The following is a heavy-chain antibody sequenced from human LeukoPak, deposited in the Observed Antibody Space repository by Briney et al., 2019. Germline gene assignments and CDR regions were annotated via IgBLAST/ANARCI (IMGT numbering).Heavy chain of an antibody. V-gene: IGHV3-15*01. J-gene: IGHJ4*02. CDR1: GXAFTTHG. CDR2: IKSKVDGGTT. CDR3: STGGYYFDY. Sequence: GGSLRLSCAASGXAFTTHGMNWVRQAPGKGLEWVGRIKSKVDGGTTDYAAPVKGRFTISRDDSKNTVYLQMNSLKTEDTAVYYCSTGGYYFDYWGQGTLVTVSS.